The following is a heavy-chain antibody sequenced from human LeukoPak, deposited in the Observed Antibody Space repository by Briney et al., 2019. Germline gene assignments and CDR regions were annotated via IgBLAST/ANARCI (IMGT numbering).Heavy chain of an antibody. CDR3: ARVSSIAARPRYNWFDP. D-gene: IGHD6-6*01. CDR1: GFTFSSYG. J-gene: IGHJ5*02. Sequence: GGSLRPSCAASGFTFSSYGMHWVRQAPGKGLEWVAVIWYDGSNKYYADSVKGRFTISRDNSKNTLYLQMNSLRAEDTAVYYCARVSSIAARPRYNWFDPWGQGTLVTVSS. CDR2: IWYDGSNK. V-gene: IGHV3-33*01.